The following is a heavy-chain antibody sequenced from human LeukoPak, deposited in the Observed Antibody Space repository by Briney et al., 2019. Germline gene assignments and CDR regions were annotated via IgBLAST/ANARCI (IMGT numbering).Heavy chain of an antibody. D-gene: IGHD6-19*01. J-gene: IGHJ6*02. CDR2: IYHSGST. CDR3: ASSRMAPGYSSGCYYYGMDV. V-gene: IGHV4-4*02. Sequence: PSGTLSLTCAVSGGSISSSNWWSWVRQPPGKGLEGIGEIYHSGSTNYNPSLKSRGTIAVDKSQHQFPLQRTLVPAADTAVYYCASSRMAPGYSSGCYYYGMDVWGQGTTVTVSS. CDR1: GGSISSSNW.